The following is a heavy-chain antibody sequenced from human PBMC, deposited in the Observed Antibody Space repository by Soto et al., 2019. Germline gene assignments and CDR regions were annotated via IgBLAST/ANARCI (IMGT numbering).Heavy chain of an antibody. Sequence: PSETLSLTCTVSGGSVSSGSYYWSWIRQPPGKGLEWIGYVYYSGGTNYNPSLKSRVTISVDTSKNQFSLKLSSVTAADTAVYYCAVVVTTGLGGFDYWGQGTLVTVSS. CDR3: AVVVTTGLGGFDY. V-gene: IGHV4-61*01. CDR1: GGSVSSGSYY. J-gene: IGHJ4*02. D-gene: IGHD3-22*01. CDR2: VYYSGGT.